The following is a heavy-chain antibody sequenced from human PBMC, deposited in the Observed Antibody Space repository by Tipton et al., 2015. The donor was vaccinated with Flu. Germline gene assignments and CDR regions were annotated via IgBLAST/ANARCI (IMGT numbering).Heavy chain of an antibody. Sequence: GSLRLSCVVSGFTFSSYEMNWVRLAPGKGLEWVSTTSDGGGRRYYPDSVKGRFTISRDNSKNTLYLQMNSLRAEDTAMYYCAKVIPEIVAGLDYWGQGTLVTVSS. CDR3: AKVIPEIVAGLDY. D-gene: IGHD5-12*01. CDR2: TSDGGGRR. CDR1: GFTFSSYE. J-gene: IGHJ4*02. V-gene: IGHV3-23*01.